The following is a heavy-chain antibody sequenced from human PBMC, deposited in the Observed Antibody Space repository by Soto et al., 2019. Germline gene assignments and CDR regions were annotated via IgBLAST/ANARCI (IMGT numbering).Heavy chain of an antibody. CDR1: RFTFSTYW. D-gene: IGHD3-22*01. CDR2: IDSDGTGT. CDR3: AGDSSGYSYDAFDI. J-gene: IGHJ3*02. Sequence: EVQLVESGGGLVQPGGSLRLSCAASRFTFSTYWMHWVRQAPGKGLVWVSRIDSDGTGTSYADSVKGRMTISRDNAKNTLDLQMNSLRSEDTAVYYCAGDSSGYSYDAFDIWGQGTMVTVSS. V-gene: IGHV3-74*01.